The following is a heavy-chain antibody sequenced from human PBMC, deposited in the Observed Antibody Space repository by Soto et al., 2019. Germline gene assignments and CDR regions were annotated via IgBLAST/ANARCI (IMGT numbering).Heavy chain of an antibody. J-gene: IGHJ4*02. D-gene: IGHD2-2*01. CDR1: GGSFSGYY. CDR3: ARERCDIASCRPNFDS. V-gene: IGHV4-34*01. Sequence: QVQLQQWGAGLLKPSESLSLTCAVYGGSFSGYYWSWIRQPPGKGLESIGEINHSGSTNYNPSLMSRVTISVDTSKNQCSRKLNSVTAADTAVYYCARERCDIASCRPNFDSWGQGILVTVSS. CDR2: INHSGST.